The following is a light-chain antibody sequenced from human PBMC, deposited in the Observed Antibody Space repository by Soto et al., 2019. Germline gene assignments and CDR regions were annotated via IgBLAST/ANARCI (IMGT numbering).Light chain of an antibody. CDR2: GVS. V-gene: IGLV2-14*03. J-gene: IGLJ2*01. CDR3: SSYTSSSTVV. CDR1: GSDVGGYDY. Sequence: QSALTQPASVSGSPGQSITISCTGAGSDVGGYDYVSWYQQHPGKAPKVMIFGVSNRPSGVSNRFSGSKSGNTASLTISGLQAEDEATYYCSSYTSSSTVVFGGGTKLTVL.